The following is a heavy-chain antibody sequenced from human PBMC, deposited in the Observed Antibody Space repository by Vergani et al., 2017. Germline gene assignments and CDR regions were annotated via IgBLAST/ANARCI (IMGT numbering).Heavy chain of an antibody. J-gene: IGHJ4*02. CDR3: ARTKRILRYFDWFWDY. CDR2: IDWDDDK. D-gene: IGHD3-9*01. CDR1: GFSLSTSGMC. V-gene: IGHV2-70*15. Sequence: QVPLRESGPALVKPTQTLTLTCTFSGFSLSTSGMCVCWIRQPPGKALEWLARIDWDDDKYYSTSLKTRLTISKDTSKNQVVLTMTNMDPVDTATYYCARTKRILRYFDWFWDYWGQGTLVTVSS.